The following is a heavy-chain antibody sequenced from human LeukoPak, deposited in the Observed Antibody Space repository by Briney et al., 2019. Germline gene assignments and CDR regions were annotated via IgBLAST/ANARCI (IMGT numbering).Heavy chain of an antibody. CDR2: ISAYNGNT. D-gene: IGHD3-22*01. J-gene: IGHJ4*02. CDR3: ARDRNAAGYYYDSSGEGGFFDY. V-gene: IGHV1-18*01. Sequence: GASVKVSCKASGYTFTSYGISWVRQAPGQGLEWVGWISAYNGNTNYAQKLQGRVTMTTDTSTSTAYMGLRSLRSDDTAVYYCARDRNAAGYYYDSSGEGGFFDYWGQGTLVTVSS. CDR1: GYTFTSYG.